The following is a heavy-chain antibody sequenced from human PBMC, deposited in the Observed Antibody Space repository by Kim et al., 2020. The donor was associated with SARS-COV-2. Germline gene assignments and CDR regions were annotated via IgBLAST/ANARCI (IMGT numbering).Heavy chain of an antibody. CDR2: ISYDGSNK. CDR1: GFTFSSYA. D-gene: IGHD4-17*01. J-gene: IGHJ6*01. Sequence: GGSLRLSCAASGFTFSSYAMHWVRQAPGKGLEWVAVISYDGSNKYYADSVKGRFTISRDNSKNTLYLQMNSLRAEDTAVYYCARGEVTVTRIYYYYGMD. V-gene: IGHV3-30*04. CDR3: ARGEVTVTRIYYYYGMD.